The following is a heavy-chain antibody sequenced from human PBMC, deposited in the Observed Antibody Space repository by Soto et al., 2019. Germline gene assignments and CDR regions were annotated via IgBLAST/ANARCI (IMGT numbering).Heavy chain of an antibody. Sequence: SVTLSVTCTVAGGSIISYYWSWIRQPPGKGLEWIGYIYYSGSTNYNPSLKSRVTISVDTSKNQFSLKLSSVTAADTAVYYCARGGYSGYDYPPGYYYYMDVWGKGTTVTVSS. CDR3: ARGGYSGYDYPPGYYYYMDV. CDR2: IYYSGST. CDR1: GGSIISYY. V-gene: IGHV4-59*01. D-gene: IGHD5-12*01. J-gene: IGHJ6*03.